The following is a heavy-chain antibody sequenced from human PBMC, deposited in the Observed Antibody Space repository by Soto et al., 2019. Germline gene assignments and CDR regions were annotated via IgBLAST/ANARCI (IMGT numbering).Heavy chain of an antibody. Sequence: EVQLVESGGVLVQPGGSLRVSCAASGFTFSSSWMNWVRQVPGKGLEWVANINGDGSEEYYVDSVRGRFTISRDNVKNSLFLQMNSLRAEATAVYYCAAGCPPDYWGQGTLVSVSS. V-gene: IGHV3-7*01. CDR2: INGDGSEE. CDR1: GFTFSSSW. CDR3: AAGCPPDY. J-gene: IGHJ4*02.